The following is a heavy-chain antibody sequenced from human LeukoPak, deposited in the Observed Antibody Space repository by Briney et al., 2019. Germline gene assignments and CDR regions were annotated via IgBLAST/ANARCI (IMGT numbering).Heavy chain of an antibody. Sequence: GASVKVSCKASGYTFTSNYMHWVRQAPGQGLEWMGIINPSGGSTSYAQKFQGRVTMTRDTSTSTVYMELSSLRSEDTAVYYCARVTSSGHLGYWGQGTLVTVSS. J-gene: IGHJ4*02. V-gene: IGHV1-46*01. CDR2: INPSGGST. CDR1: GYTFTSNY. CDR3: ARVTSSGHLGY. D-gene: IGHD3-22*01.